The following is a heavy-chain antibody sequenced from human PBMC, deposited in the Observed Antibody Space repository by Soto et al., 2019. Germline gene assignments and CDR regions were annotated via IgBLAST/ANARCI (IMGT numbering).Heavy chain of an antibody. J-gene: IGHJ4*02. CDR1: GFTFSIYA. CDR3: AKATRGGAATLIRDY. Sequence: EVQLLESGGGLVQPGGSLRLSCAAAGFTFSIYAMSWVRQAPGMGLEWVSAISGSGGSTYYADSVKGRFTISRDNSKTTLYLQMNRLRAVDTAVYYCAKATRGGAATLIRDYWGQGTLVTVSS. CDR2: ISGSGGST. V-gene: IGHV3-23*01. D-gene: IGHD6-13*01.